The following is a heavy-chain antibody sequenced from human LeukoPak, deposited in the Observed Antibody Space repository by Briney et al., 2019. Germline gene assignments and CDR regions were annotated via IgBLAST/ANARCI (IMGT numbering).Heavy chain of an antibody. D-gene: IGHD3-10*01. J-gene: IGHJ4*02. Sequence: GASVKVSCKASGYSFTSYAIHWVRQAPGQRLEWMGWIDAGNGNTKYSQKFQGRVTITRDTSASTAYMELSSLRSEDTAVYYCASGLWFGESNDYWGQGTLVTVSS. V-gene: IGHV1-3*01. CDR2: IDAGNGNT. CDR1: GYSFTSYA. CDR3: ASGLWFGESNDY.